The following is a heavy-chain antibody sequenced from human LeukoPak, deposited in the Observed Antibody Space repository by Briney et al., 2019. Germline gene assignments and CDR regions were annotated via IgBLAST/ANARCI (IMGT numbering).Heavy chain of an antibody. J-gene: IGHJ3*02. CDR2: VSNRGTT. D-gene: IGHD2-2*01. V-gene: IGHV4-59*08. CDR1: GVSASDYY. CDR3: ARKVVKAYQLLSRRGAFDI. Sequence: SETLSLTCTVSGVSASDYYWSWIRQPPGKGLEWIGYVSNRGTTNDHPSLKSRVTISVDKSKNRFSLKLRSVTAADTAVYYCARKVVKAYQLLSRRGAFDIWGQGTMVTVSS.